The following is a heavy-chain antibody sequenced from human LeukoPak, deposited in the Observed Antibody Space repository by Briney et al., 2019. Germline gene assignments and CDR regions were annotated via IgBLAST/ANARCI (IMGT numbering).Heavy chain of an antibody. CDR2: IWYDGSHT. J-gene: IGHJ4*02. CDR1: GFTFTSYG. D-gene: IGHD6-13*01. Sequence: GRSLRLSCEASGFTFTSYGFHWVRQAPGQGLEWVAVIWYDGSHTYYVDSVKGRFTISRDNSENTVYLEMNSLRTEDTAVYYCARDFAAAAYYFDVWGQGTQVTVSS. CDR3: ARDFAAAAYYFDV. V-gene: IGHV3-33*01.